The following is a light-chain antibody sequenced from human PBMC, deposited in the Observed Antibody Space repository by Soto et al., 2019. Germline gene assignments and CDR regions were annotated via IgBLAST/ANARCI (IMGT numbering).Light chain of an antibody. CDR3: SSYTSSSTLYV. V-gene: IGLV2-14*01. CDR1: SSDVGGYNF. Sequence: QSVLTQPASVSGSPGRSITISCTGTSSDVGGYNFVSWYQQHPGKAPKLMIYEVSYRPSGVSIRFSGSKSGNTASLTISGLQAEDEADYYCSSYTSSSTLYVFGTGTKLTVL. CDR2: EVS. J-gene: IGLJ1*01.